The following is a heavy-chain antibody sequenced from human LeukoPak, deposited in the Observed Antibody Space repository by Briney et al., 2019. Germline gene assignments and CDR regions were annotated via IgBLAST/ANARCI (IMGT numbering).Heavy chain of an antibody. D-gene: IGHD5-18*01. CDR3: ARAWTGYSYGDY. CDR1: GFTFSSYE. J-gene: IGHJ4*02. Sequence: GGSLRLSCAASGFTFSSYEMNWVRQAPGKGLKWVSYISSSGSTIYYADSVKGRFTISRDNAKNSLYLQMNSLRAEDTAVYYCARAWTGYSYGDYWGQGTLVTVSS. CDR2: ISSSGSTI. V-gene: IGHV3-48*03.